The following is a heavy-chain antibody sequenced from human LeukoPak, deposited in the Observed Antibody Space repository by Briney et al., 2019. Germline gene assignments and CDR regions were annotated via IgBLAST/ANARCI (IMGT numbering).Heavy chain of an antibody. Sequence: GGSLILSCAASGFTFSSYSMNWVRQAPGKGLEWVSYSYSSSSSSSIYYADSVKGRFTISRDNAKNSLYLQMNSPRAEDTAVYYCARKGYYSQAFDMWGQGTMVTVSS. V-gene: IGHV3-48*01. CDR2: SSSSSSSI. CDR1: GFTFSSYS. D-gene: IGHD3-22*01. CDR3: ARKGYYSQAFDM. J-gene: IGHJ3*02.